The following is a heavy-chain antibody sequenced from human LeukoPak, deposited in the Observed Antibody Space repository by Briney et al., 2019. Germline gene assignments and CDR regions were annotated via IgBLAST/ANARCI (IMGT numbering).Heavy chain of an antibody. D-gene: IGHD6-6*01. V-gene: IGHV3-23*01. CDR1: GLTFGNYG. CDR2: IGGGGYTT. Sequence: GGSLRLSCVASGLTFGNYGMNWVRQAPGKGLEWVSSIGGGGYTTYYADSVRGRFTISRDNSKNTLYLQMNRLRAEDTAVYYCAREYSTWFDYWGQGTLVSVSP. J-gene: IGHJ4*02. CDR3: AREYSTWFDY.